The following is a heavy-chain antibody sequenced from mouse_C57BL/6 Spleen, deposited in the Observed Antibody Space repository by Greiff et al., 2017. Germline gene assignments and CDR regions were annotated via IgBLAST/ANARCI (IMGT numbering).Heavy chain of an antibody. Sequence: EVQLVESGGGLVKPGGSLTLSCAASGFTFSSYAMSWVRQTPEKRLEWVATISDGGSYTYYPDNVKGRFNISRDNAKNNLYLQMSHLKSEDTAMYYCARDNDGYYRDYAMDYWGQGTSVTVSS. J-gene: IGHJ4*01. V-gene: IGHV5-4*01. D-gene: IGHD2-3*01. CDR2: ISDGGSYT. CDR3: ARDNDGYYRDYAMDY. CDR1: GFTFSSYA.